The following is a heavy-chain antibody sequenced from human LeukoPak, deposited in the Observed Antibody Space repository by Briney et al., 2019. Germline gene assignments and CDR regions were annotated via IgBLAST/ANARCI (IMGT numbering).Heavy chain of an antibody. D-gene: IGHD1-14*01. Sequence: GASVKVSCKASGYTFTRYYIHWVRQAPGQGLEWMGVINPGSGNTNYAQKFQDRVTMTRDTSTGTVYMELSSLRSEDTAVYFCARVTGGANFDHWGQGTLVTVSS. CDR3: ARVTGGANFDH. J-gene: IGHJ4*02. CDR2: INPGSGNT. V-gene: IGHV1-46*01. CDR1: GYTFTRYY.